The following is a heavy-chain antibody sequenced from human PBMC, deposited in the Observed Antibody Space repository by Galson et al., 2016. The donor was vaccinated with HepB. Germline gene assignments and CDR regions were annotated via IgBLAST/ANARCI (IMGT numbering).Heavy chain of an antibody. J-gene: IGHJ3*02. CDR3: AIEDDYYDSSAYHDAFDI. Sequence: SLRLSCAASGFTFSRLGMHWVRQAPGKGLEWVAVIWNDGSKKYYADSVKGRFTISRDNSKNTLFLQMKSLRAEDTAVYYCAIEDDYYDSSAYHDAFDIWGQGTMVTVSS. V-gene: IGHV3-33*01. D-gene: IGHD3-22*01. CDR1: GFTFSRLG. CDR2: IWNDGSKK.